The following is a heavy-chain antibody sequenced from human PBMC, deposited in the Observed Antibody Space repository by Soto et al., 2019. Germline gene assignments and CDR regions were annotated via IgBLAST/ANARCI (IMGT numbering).Heavy chain of an antibody. V-gene: IGHV1-2*02. CDR1: GYTFTDYY. Sequence: ASVKVSCKVSGYTFTDYYLHWVRQAPRQGLEWMGCINPNTGDTRFPQKFQGRVTLTRDTSISTGYMELNSLRSDDTALYYCVREDSSETYIVQNWFDSWGQGALVTVSS. J-gene: IGHJ5*01. CDR3: VREDSSETYIVQNWFDS. CDR2: INPNTGDT. D-gene: IGHD1-26*01.